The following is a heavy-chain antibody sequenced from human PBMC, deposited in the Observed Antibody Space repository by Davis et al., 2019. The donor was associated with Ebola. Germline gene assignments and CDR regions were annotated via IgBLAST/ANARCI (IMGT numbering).Heavy chain of an antibody. J-gene: IGHJ6*02. D-gene: IGHD6-13*01. CDR2: ISYDGSNK. CDR3: AKDNRYSSSWYSPPYYYYGMDV. V-gene: IGHV3-30*18. CDR1: GFTFSSYG. Sequence: PGGSLRLSCAASGFTFSSYGMHWVCQAPGKGLEWVAVISYDGSNKYYADSVKGRFTISRGNSKNTLYLQMNSLRAEDTAVYYCAKDNRYSSSWYSPPYYYYGMDVWGQGTTVTVSS.